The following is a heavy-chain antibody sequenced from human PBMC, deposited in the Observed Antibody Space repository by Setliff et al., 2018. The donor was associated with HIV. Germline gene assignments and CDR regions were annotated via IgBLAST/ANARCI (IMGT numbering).Heavy chain of an antibody. CDR2: IYYSGIT. D-gene: IGHD3-22*01. J-gene: IGHJ5*01. V-gene: IGHV4-30-4*08. CDR1: GGSISSGNYY. Sequence: PSETLSLTCTVSGGSISSGNYYWSWIRQHPGKGLEWTGNIYYSGITYYNPSLKSRVSISVDTSKNQFSLKLDSVTAADTAVYYCAKDWNYYDSSGYYFRPNWFDSWGQGILVTVSS. CDR3: AKDWNYYDSSGYYFRPNWFDS.